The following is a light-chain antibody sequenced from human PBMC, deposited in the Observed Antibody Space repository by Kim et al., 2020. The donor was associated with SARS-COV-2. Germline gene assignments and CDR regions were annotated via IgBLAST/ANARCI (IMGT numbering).Light chain of an antibody. CDR3: NQYSSWTPFT. CDR2: GAS. V-gene: IGKV3-15*01. Sequence: EIVMTQSPATLSLSPGERATLSCRASQSVSSNLAWYQQKPGQAPRLLIYGASTRATGIPARFSGSGSGTEFTLTISSLQSEDFAVYYCNQYSSWTPFTFGAGTKVEIK. J-gene: IGKJ4*01. CDR1: QSVSSN.